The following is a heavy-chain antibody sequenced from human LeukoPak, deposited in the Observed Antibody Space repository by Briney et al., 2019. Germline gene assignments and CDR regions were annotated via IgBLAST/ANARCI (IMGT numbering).Heavy chain of an antibody. CDR3: AAFGAYMSSFAWEDY. CDR2: INPNNGGT. D-gene: IGHD3-3*02. CDR1: GYRFTAYH. J-gene: IGHJ4*02. Sequence: ASLKVSCKASGYRFTAYHMHWVRQAPGQGLEWMGRINPNNGGTNYAQKFQGRVTMTRDTSISTVYMELSSLRSDDTAAYYCAAFGAYMSSFAWEDYWGQGTLVTISS. V-gene: IGHV1-2*02.